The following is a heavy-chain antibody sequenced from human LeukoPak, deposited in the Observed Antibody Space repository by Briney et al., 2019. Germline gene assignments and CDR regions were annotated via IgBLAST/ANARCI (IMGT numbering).Heavy chain of an antibody. V-gene: IGHV4-59*01. CDR1: GDSISRYY. J-gene: IGHJ1*01. Sequence: SETLSLTCTVSGDSISRYYCSWIRQPPGKELEWIYYNYYTDSTNYNPSLKRLVTLSVDTTKIQFSMMLSSETAADTAVYYCATTARGFGGKYFQHWGQGTLVTVSS. CDR2: NYYTDST. D-gene: IGHD3-10*01. CDR3: ATTARGFGGKYFQH.